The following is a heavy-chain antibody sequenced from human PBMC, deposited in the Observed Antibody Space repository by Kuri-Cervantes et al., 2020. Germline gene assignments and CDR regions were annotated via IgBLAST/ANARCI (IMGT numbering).Heavy chain of an antibody. Sequence: GESLKLSCAASGFTFSSYSMNWVRQAPGKGLEWVSYISSSSSTIYYADSVKGRFTISRDNAKNSLYLQMNSLRDEDTAVYYCARDSIWFGELFLANFDYWGQGTLVTVSS. CDR1: GFTFSSYS. V-gene: IGHV3-48*02. CDR3: ARDSIWFGELFLANFDY. D-gene: IGHD3-10*01. CDR2: ISSSSSTI. J-gene: IGHJ4*02.